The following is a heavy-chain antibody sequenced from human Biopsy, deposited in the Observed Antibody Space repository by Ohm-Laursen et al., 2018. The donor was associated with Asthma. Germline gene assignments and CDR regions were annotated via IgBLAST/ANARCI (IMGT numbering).Heavy chain of an antibody. D-gene: IGHD3-3*01. V-gene: IGHV3-30*03. J-gene: IGHJ4*02. CDR3: ASQSSGPDFWSGYYYFDY. CDR2: ISYDGSNK. CDR1: GFTFSSYG. Sequence: SLRLSCTPSGFTFSSYGMHWVRQAPGKGLEWVEVISYDGSNKYYADSVKGRFTISRDNSKNTLYLQMNSLRAEDTAVYYCASQSSGPDFWSGYYYFDYWGQGTLVTVSS.